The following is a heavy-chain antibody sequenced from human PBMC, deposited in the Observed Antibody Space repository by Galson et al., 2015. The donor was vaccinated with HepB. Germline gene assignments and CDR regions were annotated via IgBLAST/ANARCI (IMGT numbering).Heavy chain of an antibody. Sequence: SLRLSCAASGFTFSDHAMHWVRQAPGKGLEWVAVVSFGGNNIYYADSVKGRFTVSRENSKTMLYLQMNSLRLEDTAIYYCAKDGGSGLRYLEWVVSGNYFDHWGQGSLVTVSS. D-gene: IGHD3-3*01. J-gene: IGHJ4*02. CDR2: VSFGGNNI. CDR1: GFTFSDHA. CDR3: AKDGGSGLRYLEWVVSGNYFDH. V-gene: IGHV3-30*04.